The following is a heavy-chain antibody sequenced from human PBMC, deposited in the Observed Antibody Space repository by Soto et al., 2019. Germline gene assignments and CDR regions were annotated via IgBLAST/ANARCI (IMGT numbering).Heavy chain of an antibody. CDR2: IYYSGST. Sequence: PSETLSLTCTVSGGSISSSSYYWGWIRQPPGKGLEWIGSIYYSGSTYYNPSLKSRVTISVDTSKNQFSLKLSSLTAADTALYYCARIRITMIVVAKHAFDIWGQGTMVTVSS. D-gene: IGHD3-22*01. CDR1: GGSISSSSYY. CDR3: ARIRITMIVVAKHAFDI. V-gene: IGHV4-39*01. J-gene: IGHJ3*02.